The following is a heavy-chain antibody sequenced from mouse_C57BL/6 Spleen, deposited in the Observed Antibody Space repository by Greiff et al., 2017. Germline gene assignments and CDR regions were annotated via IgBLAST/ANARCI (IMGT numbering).Heavy chain of an antibody. CDR3: ARKTTGGAMDY. D-gene: IGHD2-12*01. CDR1: GFSLTSYA. CDR2: IWNGGRT. Sequence: VQGVESGPGLVAPSQSLSITCTVSGFSLTSYAISWVRQPPGKGLEWLGVIWNGGRTNYNSALKSRLSISKDNSKSQVFLKMNSLQTDDTARYYCARKTTGGAMDYWGQGTSVTVSS. V-gene: IGHV2-9-1*01. J-gene: IGHJ4*01.